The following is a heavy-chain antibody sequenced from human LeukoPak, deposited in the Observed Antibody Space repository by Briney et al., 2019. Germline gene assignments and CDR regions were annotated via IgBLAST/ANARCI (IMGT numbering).Heavy chain of an antibody. J-gene: IGHJ4*02. D-gene: IGHD6-13*01. CDR3: ARHLFGSSWPKEIDY. CDR2: IYPGDSDT. Sequence: GESLKISCKGSGYSFTSNWIGWVRQMPGKGLEWMGIIYPGDSDTRYSPSFQGQVTISADKSISTAYLQWSSLKASDTAMYYCARHLFGSSWPKEIDYWGQGTLVIVSS. CDR1: GYSFTSNW. V-gene: IGHV5-51*01.